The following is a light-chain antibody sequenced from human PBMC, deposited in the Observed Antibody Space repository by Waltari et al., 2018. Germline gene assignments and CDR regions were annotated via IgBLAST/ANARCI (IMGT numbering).Light chain of an antibody. J-gene: IGLJ2*01. CDR1: WSNIGTNV. CDR3: SAWDDSLNGHVI. V-gene: IGLV1-44*01. Sequence: QSLLTQPPSASGTPGQTVTISCSGSWSNIGTNVVSWYQQLPGTAPKLLIHSNNQRPSGVPDRFSCSKSGTSASLAISGLQSADEADYYGSAWDDSLNGHVIFGGGTKLTVL. CDR2: SNN.